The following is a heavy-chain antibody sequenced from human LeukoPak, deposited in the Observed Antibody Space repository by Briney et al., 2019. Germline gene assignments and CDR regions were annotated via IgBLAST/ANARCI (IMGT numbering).Heavy chain of an antibody. CDR2: IYHSGST. D-gene: IGHD4-23*01. J-gene: IGHJ4*02. V-gene: IGHV4-38-2*02. Sequence: PSETLSLTCTVSGYSISSGYYWGWIRQPPGKGLEWIGSIYHSGSTYYNPSLKSRVTISVDTSKNQFSLKLSSVTAADTAVYYCARSGITTVVTPLDYWGQGTLVTVSS. CDR1: GYSISSGYY. CDR3: ARSGITTVVTPLDY.